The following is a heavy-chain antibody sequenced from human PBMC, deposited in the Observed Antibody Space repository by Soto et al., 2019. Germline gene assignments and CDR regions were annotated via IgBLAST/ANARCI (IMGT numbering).Heavy chain of an antibody. CDR2: ISISSSYI. CDR1: GFTFSSYS. CDR3: AGDFARFGELTYASDI. D-gene: IGHD3-10*01. V-gene: IGHV3-21*01. J-gene: IGHJ3*02. Sequence: GGSLRLSCAASGFTFSSYSMNWVRQAPGKGLEWVSSISISSSYIYYADSVKGRLTISRDNAKNSLYLQMNSLRAEDTVVYYCAGDFARFGELTYASDIWGQGTMVTVSS.